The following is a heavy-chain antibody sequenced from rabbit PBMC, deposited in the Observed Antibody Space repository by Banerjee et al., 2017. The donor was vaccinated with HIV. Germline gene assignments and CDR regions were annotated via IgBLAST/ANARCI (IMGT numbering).Heavy chain of an antibody. D-gene: IGHD4-2*01. V-gene: IGHV1S40*01. J-gene: IGHJ4*01. Sequence: QSLEESGGDLVKPGASLTLTCTASGIDFSSYYYMCWVRQAPGKGLEWIACIYAGSGSAYYASWAKGRFTISKTSSTTVTLQMTSLTAADTATYFCAREDAGYAGAGHARSFNLRGPGTLVTVS. CDR2: IYAGSGSA. CDR3: AREDAGYAGAGHARSFNL. CDR1: GIDFSSYYY.